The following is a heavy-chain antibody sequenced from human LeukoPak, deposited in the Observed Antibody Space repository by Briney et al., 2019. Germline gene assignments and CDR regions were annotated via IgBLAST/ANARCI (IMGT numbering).Heavy chain of an antibody. Sequence: LEWIGYIYYSGSTNYNPSLKSRVTISVDTSKNQFSLKLSSVTAADTAVYYCARLDSWAFDIWGQGTMVTVSS. CDR3: ARLDSWAFDI. J-gene: IGHJ3*02. D-gene: IGHD2-21*01. V-gene: IGHV4-59*08. CDR2: IYYSGST.